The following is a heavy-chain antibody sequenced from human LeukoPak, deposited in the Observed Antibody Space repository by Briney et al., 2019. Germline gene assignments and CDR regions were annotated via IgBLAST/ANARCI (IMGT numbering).Heavy chain of an antibody. Sequence: GGSLRLSCAASGFTFSTYGMHWVRQAPGKGLEWVAVISYNGSNKYYADSVKGRFTISRDNSKNTLNLQMNSLRAEDTAVYYCARADGTGGPYDYWGQGTLVTVSS. J-gene: IGHJ4*02. CDR3: ARADGTGGPYDY. CDR1: GFTFSTYG. D-gene: IGHD3/OR15-3a*01. CDR2: ISYNGSNK. V-gene: IGHV3-30*03.